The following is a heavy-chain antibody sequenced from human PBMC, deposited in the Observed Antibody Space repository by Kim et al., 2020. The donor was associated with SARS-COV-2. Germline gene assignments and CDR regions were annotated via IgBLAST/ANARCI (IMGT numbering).Heavy chain of an antibody. V-gene: IGHV4-59*13. Sequence: SETLSLTCTVSGGSISSYYWSWIRQPPGKGLEWIGYIYYSGSTNYNPSLKSRVTISVDTSKNQFSLKLSSVTAADTAVYYCARAATEYSSTYYGMDVWGQGTTVTVSS. D-gene: IGHD6-6*01. CDR3: ARAATEYSSTYYGMDV. CDR2: IYYSGST. J-gene: IGHJ6*02. CDR1: GGSISSYY.